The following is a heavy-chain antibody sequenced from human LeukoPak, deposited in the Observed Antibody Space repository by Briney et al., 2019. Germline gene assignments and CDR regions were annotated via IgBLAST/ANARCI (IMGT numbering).Heavy chain of an antibody. V-gene: IGHV4-59*01. CDR3: ARSLRNSSGWFDY. CDR1: GGSISSYY. D-gene: IGHD6-19*01. J-gene: IGHJ4*02. Sequence: SETLSLTCTVSGGSISSYYWSWIRQPPGKGLEWIGYIYYSGSTNYNPSLKSRVIISVDTSKNQFSLKLSSVTAADTAVYYCARSLRNSSGWFDYWGQGTLVTVSS. CDR2: IYYSGST.